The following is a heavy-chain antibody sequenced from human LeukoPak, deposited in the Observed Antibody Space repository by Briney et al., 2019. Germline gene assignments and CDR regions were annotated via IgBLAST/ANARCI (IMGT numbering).Heavy chain of an antibody. CDR2: ISSNGGST. D-gene: IGHD3-3*01. CDR1: GFTFSSYA. CDR3: ATPAAYYDFWSGYY. Sequence: GGSLRLSCAASGFTFSSYAMHWVRQAPGKGLEYVSAISSNGGSTYYANSVKGRFTISRDNSKNTLYLQMGSLRAEDMAVYYCATPAAYYDFWSGYYWGQGTLVTVSS. J-gene: IGHJ4*02. V-gene: IGHV3-64*01.